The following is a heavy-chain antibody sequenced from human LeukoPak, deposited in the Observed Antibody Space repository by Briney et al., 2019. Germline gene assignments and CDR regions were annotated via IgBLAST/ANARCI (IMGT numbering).Heavy chain of an antibody. V-gene: IGHV3-53*01. CDR1: GFTVSSNY. CDR3: ARDRGGKYLDY. CDR2: IYSGGST. J-gene: IGHJ4*02. D-gene: IGHD3-16*01. Sequence: GGSLRLSCAASGFTVSSNYMSWVRQAPGKGLEWVSVIYSGGSTYYADSVKGRFTISRDNSKNTLYLQMNNLRAEDTAVYYCARDRGGKYLDYWGQGTLVTVSS.